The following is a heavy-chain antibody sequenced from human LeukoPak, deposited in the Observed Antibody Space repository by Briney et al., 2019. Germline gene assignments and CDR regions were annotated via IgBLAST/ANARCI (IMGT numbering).Heavy chain of an antibody. CDR1: GYTFTGYY. D-gene: IGHD5-18*01. CDR3: ARDWKRGYSYGFLFDY. Sequence: GASVKVSCKASGYTFTGYYMHWVRQAPGHGLEWMGRINPNSGGTNYAQKFQGRVTMTRDTSISTAYMELSRLRSDDTAVYYCARDWKRGYSYGFLFDYWGQGTLVTVSS. J-gene: IGHJ4*02. CDR2: INPNSGGT. V-gene: IGHV1-2*06.